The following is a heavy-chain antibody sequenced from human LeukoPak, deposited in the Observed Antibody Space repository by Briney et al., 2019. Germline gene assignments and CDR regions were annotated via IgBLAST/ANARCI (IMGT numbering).Heavy chain of an antibody. Sequence: SSETLSLTCAVYGGSFSGYYWSWIRQPPGKGLEWIGEINHSGSTNYNPSLKSRVTISVDTSKNQFSLKLSSVTAADTAVYYCARSTSSGDYYDSSGYADYWGQGTLVTVSS. D-gene: IGHD3-22*01. CDR1: GGSFSGYY. J-gene: IGHJ4*02. CDR2: INHSGST. V-gene: IGHV4-34*01. CDR3: ARSTSSGDYYDSSGYADY.